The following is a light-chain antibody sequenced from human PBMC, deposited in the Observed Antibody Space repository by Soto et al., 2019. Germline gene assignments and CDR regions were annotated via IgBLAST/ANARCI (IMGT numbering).Light chain of an antibody. CDR3: SSYTSSSTYV. Sequence: QSALTQPPSVSGSPGQSVTISCTGTISDVGFYARVSWYQQVPGTAPKLLIYDVTNRPSGVPDRFSGSQSGKTASLTVSGLQAEDEADYYCSSYTSSSTYVFGTGTKVTVL. CDR1: ISDVGFYAR. V-gene: IGLV2-18*02. J-gene: IGLJ1*01. CDR2: DVT.